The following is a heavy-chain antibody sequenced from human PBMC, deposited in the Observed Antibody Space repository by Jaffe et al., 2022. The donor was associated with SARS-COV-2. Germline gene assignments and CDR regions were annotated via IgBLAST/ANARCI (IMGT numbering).Heavy chain of an antibody. CDR3: ARDQGIAVAGKRRGMDV. Sequence: EVQLVESGGGLVQPGGSLRLSCAASGFTFSSYWMSWVRQAPGKGLEWVANIKQDGSEKYYVDSVKGRFTISRDNAKNSLYLQMNSLRAEDTAVYYCARDQGIAVAGKRRGMDVWGQGTTVTVSS. CDR2: IKQDGSEK. V-gene: IGHV3-7*03. J-gene: IGHJ6*02. CDR1: GFTFSSYW. D-gene: IGHD6-19*01.